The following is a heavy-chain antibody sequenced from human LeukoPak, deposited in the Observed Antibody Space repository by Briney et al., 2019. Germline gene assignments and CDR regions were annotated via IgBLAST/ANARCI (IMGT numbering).Heavy chain of an antibody. Sequence: GGSLRLSCAASGFTFSSYSMNWVRQAPGKGLEWVSSISSSSSYIYYADSVKGRFPISRDNAKNSLYLQMNSLRAEDTAVYYCAKDQFSGKGYGDSVDYWGQGTLVTVSS. CDR1: GFTFSSYS. J-gene: IGHJ4*02. CDR3: AKDQFSGKGYGDSVDY. D-gene: IGHD4-17*01. CDR2: ISSSSSYI. V-gene: IGHV3-21*04.